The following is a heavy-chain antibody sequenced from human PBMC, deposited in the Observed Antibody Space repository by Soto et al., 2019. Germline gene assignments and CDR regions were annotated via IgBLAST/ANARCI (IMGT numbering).Heavy chain of an antibody. J-gene: IGHJ6*02. Sequence: GGSLRLSCTASGFTFGDYAMSWFRQAPGKGLEWVGFIRSKAYGGTTEYAASVKGRFTISRDDSKSIAYLQMNSLKTEDTAVYYCTRVSWGYCSGGSCSTPRYYYYGMDVWGQGPTVTVSS. CDR1: GFTFGDYA. CDR3: TRVSWGYCSGGSCSTPRYYYYGMDV. CDR2: IRSKAYGGTT. V-gene: IGHV3-49*03. D-gene: IGHD2-15*01.